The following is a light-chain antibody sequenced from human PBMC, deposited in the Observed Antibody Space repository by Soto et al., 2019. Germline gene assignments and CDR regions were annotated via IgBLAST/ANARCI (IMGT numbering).Light chain of an antibody. CDR1: SSNIGSNT. CDR2: GTN. V-gene: IGLV1-44*01. J-gene: IGLJ3*02. Sequence: QSVLTQPPSASGTPGQRVTISCSGSSSNIGSNTVNWYQQLPGTAPKLLIFGTNQRTSGVPDLFSGSRSGTSASLAISGLESEHEADYYCAAWDDSLNGLVFGGGTKLTV. CDR3: AAWDDSLNGLV.